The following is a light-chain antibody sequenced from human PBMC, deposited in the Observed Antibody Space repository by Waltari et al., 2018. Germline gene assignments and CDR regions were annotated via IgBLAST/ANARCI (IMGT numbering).Light chain of an antibody. J-gene: IGLJ2*01. Sequence: QSVLTQPPSVSGAPGQRVTISCTGSSSNIGAGYDVHWYQPLPGTAPKLLSYGNRNRPAGGPDRVSGSKSGTSASLAITGLQAEDEADYYCQSYDSSLSVVFGGGTKLTVL. CDR3: QSYDSSLSVV. V-gene: IGLV1-40*01. CDR1: SSNIGAGYD. CDR2: GNR.